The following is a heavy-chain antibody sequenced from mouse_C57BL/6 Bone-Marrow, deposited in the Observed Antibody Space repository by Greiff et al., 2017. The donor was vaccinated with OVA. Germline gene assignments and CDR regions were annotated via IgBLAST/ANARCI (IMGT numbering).Heavy chain of an antibody. V-gene: IGHV5-6*02. CDR1: GFTFSSYG. Sequence: DVKLVESGGDLVKPGGSLKLSCAASGFTFSSYGMSWVRQTPDKRLEWVATISSGGSYTYYPDSVKGRFTSSRDNAKNNLYLQMSSLKSEDTAMYYGARQITTVVARFDYWGQGTTLTVSS. CDR2: ISSGGSYT. CDR3: ARQITTVVARFDY. J-gene: IGHJ2*01. D-gene: IGHD1-1*01.